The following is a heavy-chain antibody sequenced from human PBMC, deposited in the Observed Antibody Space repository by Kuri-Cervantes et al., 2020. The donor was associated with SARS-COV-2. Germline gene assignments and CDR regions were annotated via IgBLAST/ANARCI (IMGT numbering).Heavy chain of an antibody. Sequence: GESLKISCAASGFTFSSYEMNWVRQAPGKGLEWVSVIYSGGSTYYADSVKGRFTISRDNSKNTLYLQMNSLRAEDTAVYYCARFDYYYGMDVWGQGTTVTVSS. CDR2: IYSGGST. CDR3: ARFDYYYGMDV. CDR1: GFTFSSYE. V-gene: IGHV3-53*01. J-gene: IGHJ6*02.